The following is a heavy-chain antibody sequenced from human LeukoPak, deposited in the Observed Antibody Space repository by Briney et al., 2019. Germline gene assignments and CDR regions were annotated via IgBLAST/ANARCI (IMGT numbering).Heavy chain of an antibody. Sequence: GGSLRLSCAASGFTFTNYVMSWVRQAPGKGLEWVSAISGSGSSTYYADSVKGRFTISRDNSKNTLYLQMNSLGAEDTAVYYCARSGTNYYYYYMDVWGKGTTVTVSS. V-gene: IGHV3-23*01. CDR3: ARSGTNYYYYYMDV. CDR2: ISGSGSST. J-gene: IGHJ6*03. D-gene: IGHD1-26*01. CDR1: GFTFTNYV.